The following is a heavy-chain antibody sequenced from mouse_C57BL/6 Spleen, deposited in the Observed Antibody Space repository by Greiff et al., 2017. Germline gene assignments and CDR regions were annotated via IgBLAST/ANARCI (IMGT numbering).Heavy chain of an antibody. V-gene: IGHV1-55*01. J-gene: IGHJ2*01. CDR1: GYTFTSYW. D-gene: IGHD1-1*01. CDR2: IYPGSGST. CDR3: ASHDTTVVDYFYY. Sequence: VQLQQPGAELVKPGASVKMSCKASGYTFTSYWITWVKQRPGQGLEWIGDIYPGSGSTNYNEKFKSKATLSVDTSSSTAYMQLSSLTSEDSAFYFCASHDTTVVDYFYYWGQGTTLTVSS.